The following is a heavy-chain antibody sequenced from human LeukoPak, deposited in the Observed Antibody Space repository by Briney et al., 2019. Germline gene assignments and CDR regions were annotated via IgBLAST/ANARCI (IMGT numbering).Heavy chain of an antibody. D-gene: IGHD3-10*01. V-gene: IGHV1-18*01. J-gene: IGHJ4*02. Sequence: ASVKVSCKASDYTFTSYGISWVRQAPGQGLEWMGWIIPYNGNTNYAQNLQGRVSMTTDTSTTTAYMVLTSLTSDDTAVYYCARDAITMVRGVISSGGDYWGQGTLVTVSS. CDR3: ARDAITMVRGVISSGGDY. CDR1: DYTFTSYG. CDR2: IIPYNGNT.